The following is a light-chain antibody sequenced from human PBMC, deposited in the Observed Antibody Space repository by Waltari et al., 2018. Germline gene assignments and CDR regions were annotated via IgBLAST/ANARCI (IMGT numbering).Light chain of an antibody. CDR2: EVT. V-gene: IGLV2-8*01. J-gene: IGLJ1*01. Sequence: QSALTQPPSPSGSPGQSVTISCTGTSSDVGGHNFASWYQQHPGKAPKVIIYEVTKRPSGVPDRFSGSKSGNTASLTVSGLQTEDEADYYCCSYAGSDTPYVFGTGTTVTVL. CDR3: CSYAGSDTPYV. CDR1: SSDVGGHNF.